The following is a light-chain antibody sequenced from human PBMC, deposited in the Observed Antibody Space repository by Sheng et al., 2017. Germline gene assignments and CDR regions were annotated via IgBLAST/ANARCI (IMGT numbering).Light chain of an antibody. CDR2: GAS. CDR3: HQYDKWPLP. J-gene: IGKJ4*01. V-gene: IGKV3-20*01. CDR1: QRVGSIY. Sequence: EIVLTQSPGTLSLSPGGGATLSCRASQRVGSIYLAWYQQKPGQAPRLLIYGASSRATGVPDRFSGSGSGTDFTLTISRLEPEDFAVYYCHQYDKWPLPFGGGTKVEIK.